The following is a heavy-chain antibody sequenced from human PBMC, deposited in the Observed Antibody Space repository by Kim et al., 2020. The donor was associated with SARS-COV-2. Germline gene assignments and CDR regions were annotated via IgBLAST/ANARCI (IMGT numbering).Heavy chain of an antibody. D-gene: IGHD3-22*01. J-gene: IGHJ4*02. CDR1: GFTFSSYE. Sequence: GGSLRLSCAASGFTFSSYEMNWVRQAPGKGPEWVSYISSSGSTMYYADSVEGRFTISRDNAKNSLYLQMNSLRVEDTAVYYCARDSPYYDSSGWIDYWGQGTLVTVSS. CDR2: ISSSGSTM. V-gene: IGHV3-48*03. CDR3: ARDSPYYDSSGWIDY.